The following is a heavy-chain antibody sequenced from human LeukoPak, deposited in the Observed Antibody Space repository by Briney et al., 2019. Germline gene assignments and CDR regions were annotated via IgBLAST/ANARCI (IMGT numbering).Heavy chain of an antibody. CDR2: ISGSGGST. V-gene: IGHV3-23*01. CDR1: GFTVSSNY. CDR3: AKVYYDYFDY. Sequence: PGGSLRLSCAASGFTVSSNYMSWVRQAPGKGLQWVSAISGSGGSTYYADSVKGRFTISRDNSKNTVYLQMNSLRAEDTAMYFCAKVYYDYFDYWGQGTLVTVSS. D-gene: IGHD3-16*01. J-gene: IGHJ4*02.